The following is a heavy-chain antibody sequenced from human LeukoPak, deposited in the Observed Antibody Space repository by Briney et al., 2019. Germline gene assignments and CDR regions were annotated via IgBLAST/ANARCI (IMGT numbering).Heavy chain of an antibody. V-gene: IGHV4-34*01. CDR3: ARRMYGTYYYGSGSPTFDY. Sequence: PSETLSLTCAVYGGSFSGYYWRWLRQPPGKGLEWIGEINHSGSTNYNPSLKSRVTISVDTSKNQFSLKLSSVTAADTAVYYCARRMYGTYYYGSGSPTFDYWGQGTLVTVSS. J-gene: IGHJ4*02. CDR1: GGSFSGYY. CDR2: INHSGST. D-gene: IGHD3-10*01.